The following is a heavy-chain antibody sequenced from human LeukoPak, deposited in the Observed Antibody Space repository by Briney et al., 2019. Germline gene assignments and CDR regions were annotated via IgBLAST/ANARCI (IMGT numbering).Heavy chain of an antibody. V-gene: IGHV3-23*01. Sequence: GGSLRLSCAASGFTFSTYAMNWVRQAPAKGLERVSTIGGGGPTTDYADSVKDRFTISRDNSKNTLYLQMNSLRAEETAVYFCARGFLGGTDQYFDSWGQGTLVTVSS. CDR3: ARGFLGGTDQYFDS. CDR2: IGGGGPTT. CDR1: GFTFSTYA. D-gene: IGHD6-19*01. J-gene: IGHJ4*02.